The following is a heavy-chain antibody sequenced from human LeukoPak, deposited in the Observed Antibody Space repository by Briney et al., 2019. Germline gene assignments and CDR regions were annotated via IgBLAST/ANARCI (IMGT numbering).Heavy chain of an antibody. CDR3: ARFSRLTGNFEY. D-gene: IGHD7-27*01. V-gene: IGHV4-39*07. CDR2: IYYSGST. J-gene: IGHJ4*02. Sequence: SETLSLTCTVSGGSISSSSYYWGWIRQPPGKGLEWIGSIYYSGSTYYNPSLKSRVTVSVDTSKNQFSLKLSSVTAADTAVYYCARFSRLTGNFEYWGQGTLVTVSS. CDR1: GGSISSSSYY.